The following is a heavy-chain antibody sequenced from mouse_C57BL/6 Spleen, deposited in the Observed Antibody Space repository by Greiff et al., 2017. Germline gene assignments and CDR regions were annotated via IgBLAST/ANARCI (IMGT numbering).Heavy chain of an antibody. J-gene: IGHJ1*03. V-gene: IGHV5-17*01. D-gene: IGHD2-3*01. CDR2: ISSGSSTI. CDR3: ARSPYDGYYRWYFDV. CDR1: GFTFSDYG. Sequence: EVKLVESGGGLVKPGGSLKLSCAASGFTFSDYGMHWVRQAPEKGLEWVAYISSGSSTIYYADTVKGRFTISRDNAKNTLFLQMTSLRSEDTAMYYCARSPYDGYYRWYFDVWGTGTTVTVSS.